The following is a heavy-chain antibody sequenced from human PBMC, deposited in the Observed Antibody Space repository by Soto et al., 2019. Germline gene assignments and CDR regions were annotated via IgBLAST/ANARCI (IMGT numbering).Heavy chain of an antibody. CDR3: ARYYYFWCCYLNYDFKYF. CDR1: GGSISSYY. CDR2: IYYSGST. Sequence: SETLSLTCTVSGGSISSYYWSWIRQPPGKGLEWIGYIYYSGSTNYNPSLKSRVTISVDTSKNQFSLKLSSVTAADTAVYYCARYYYFWCCYLNYDFKYFWGKGSSVTGS. J-gene: IGHJ6*03. D-gene: IGHD3-3*01. V-gene: IGHV4-59*01.